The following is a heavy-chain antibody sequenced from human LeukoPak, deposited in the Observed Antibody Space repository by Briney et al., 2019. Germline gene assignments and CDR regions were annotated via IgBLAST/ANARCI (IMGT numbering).Heavy chain of an antibody. D-gene: IGHD2/OR15-2a*01. Sequence: GGSLRLSCAASGFTFSTYAMSWVRQAPGKGLEWVSTVGTGDDTYYAESVKGRFTISRDTSKNTVLLQMNRLRADDTAVYYCTKNFPLRAIDYWGQGTLVTVSS. CDR3: TKNFPLRAIDY. CDR1: GFTFSTYA. V-gene: IGHV3-23*01. J-gene: IGHJ4*02. CDR2: VGTGDDT.